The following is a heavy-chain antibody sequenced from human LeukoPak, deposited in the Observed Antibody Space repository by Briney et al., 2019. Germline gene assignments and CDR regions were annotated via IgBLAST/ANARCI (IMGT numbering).Heavy chain of an antibody. CDR2: VSSSSSYI. CDR3: AKEGRSWAVNYFDY. V-gene: IGHV3-21*01. CDR1: GFTFSSYS. Sequence: GGSLRLSCAASGFTFSSYSMNWVRQAPGKGLEWVSSVSSSSSYIYYADSVKGRFTISRDNAKNSLYLQMNSLRAEDTAVYYCAKEGRSWAVNYFDYWGQGTLVTVSS. D-gene: IGHD3-16*01. J-gene: IGHJ4*02.